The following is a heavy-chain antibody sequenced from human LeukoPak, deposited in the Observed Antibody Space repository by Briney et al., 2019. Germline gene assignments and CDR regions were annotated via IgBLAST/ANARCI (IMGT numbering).Heavy chain of an antibody. CDR2: IYTGGGT. Sequence: SETLSLTCSVSGASISSYYWNWIRQPPGKGLEWIGNIYTGGGTNYNPSLKSRVTISLGTSKDQFSLKLTSVTTAGTAFYYCAKDWELGSWGQGTLVTVSS. J-gene: IGHJ5*02. D-gene: IGHD1-26*01. CDR1: GASISSYY. V-gene: IGHV4-59*01. CDR3: AKDWELGS.